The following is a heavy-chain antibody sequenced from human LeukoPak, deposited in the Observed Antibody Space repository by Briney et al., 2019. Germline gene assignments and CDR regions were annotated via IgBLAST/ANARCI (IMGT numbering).Heavy chain of an antibody. CDR3: ALLPGGSLAFDI. J-gene: IGHJ3*02. Sequence: GGSLRLSCAASGFTFSSYSMNWVRQAPGKGLEWVSSISSSNSYIYYADSVKGRFTISRDNSKNTLYLQMNSLRAEDTAVYYCALLPGGSLAFDIWGQGTMVTVSS. CDR2: ISSSNSYI. CDR1: GFTFSSYS. V-gene: IGHV3-21*01. D-gene: IGHD3-16*01.